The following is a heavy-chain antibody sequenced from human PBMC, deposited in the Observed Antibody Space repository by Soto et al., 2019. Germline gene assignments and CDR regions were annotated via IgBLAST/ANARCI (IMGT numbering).Heavy chain of an antibody. D-gene: IGHD2-15*01. CDR1: GFTFGSYA. J-gene: IGHJ4*02. CDR2: ISGSAGST. CDR3: AKLAGVISAKGKGYYFDY. Sequence: EVQLLESGGNLVQPGGSLRLSCAASGFTFGSYAMSWVRQAPGKGLEWVSSISGSAGSTDYADSVKGRFTISRDNSRNTLYLQMNSLRAEDTAVYYCAKLAGVISAKGKGYYFDYWGQGTLVTVSS. V-gene: IGHV3-23*01.